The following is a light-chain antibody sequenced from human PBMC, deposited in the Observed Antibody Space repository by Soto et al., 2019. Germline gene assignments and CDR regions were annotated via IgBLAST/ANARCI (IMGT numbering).Light chain of an antibody. J-gene: IGKJ5*01. Sequence: DIQMTQSPSSVSASVGQRVTITCQASQGIISWLAWYQQKPGRAPKLLIYAASTLQSGVPSRFSGSGSGTDFTLTIDSLQPEDFATYYCQQAYTYPVTFGQGTRLEIK. CDR3: QQAYTYPVT. CDR2: AAS. V-gene: IGKV1-12*01. CDR1: QGIISW.